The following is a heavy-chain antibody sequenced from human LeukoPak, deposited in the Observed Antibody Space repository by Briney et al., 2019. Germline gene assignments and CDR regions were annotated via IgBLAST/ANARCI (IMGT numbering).Heavy chain of an antibody. CDR2: INHSGST. J-gene: IGHJ6*02. V-gene: IGHV4-34*01. Sequence: SETLSLTCAVSGGSFSSYYWIWIRQPPGKGLEWIGEINHSGSTYYNPSLESRVTISVHRSKNQFSLNLTSVTAADTAVYYCAEARNYYYYYGMDVWGQGTTVTVSS. CDR1: GGSFSSYY. CDR3: AEARNYYYYYGMDV.